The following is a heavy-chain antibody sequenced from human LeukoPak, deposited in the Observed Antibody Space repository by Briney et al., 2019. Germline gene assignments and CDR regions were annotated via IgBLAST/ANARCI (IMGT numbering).Heavy chain of an antibody. CDR2: IYYTGTT. D-gene: IGHD2-15*01. Sequence: SETLSLTCTVSGGSISISDYYWAWIRQPPGKGPEWIGSIYYTGTTYYNPSLKSRVTISVDTSKNQFSLKLSSVTAADTAVYYCARENRYCSGGSCYALKRHFDYWGQGTLVTVSS. V-gene: IGHV4-39*07. CDR1: GGSISISDYY. CDR3: ARENRYCSGGSCYALKRHFDY. J-gene: IGHJ4*02.